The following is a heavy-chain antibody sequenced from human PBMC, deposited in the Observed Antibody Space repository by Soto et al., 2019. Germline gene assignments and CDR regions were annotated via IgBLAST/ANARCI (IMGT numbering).Heavy chain of an antibody. CDR2: IIGSGGTI. CDR1: GFTFSSYA. Sequence: EVQLLESGGGLVQPGGSLRLSCAASGFTFSSYAMSWVRQAPGKGLEWVSVIIGSGGTIYYADSVKGRFTISRDNSKNTLYLQINSLRAEYTAVYYGAKDSTLYSFDSWGQGTLVTVSS. J-gene: IGHJ4*02. CDR3: AKDSTLYSFDS. V-gene: IGHV3-23*01.